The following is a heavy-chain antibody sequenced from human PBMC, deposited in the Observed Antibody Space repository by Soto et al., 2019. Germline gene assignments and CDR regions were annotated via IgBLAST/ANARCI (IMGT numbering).Heavy chain of an antibody. CDR3: AKVTTGDY. J-gene: IGHJ4*02. CDR2: ISYDGSNK. V-gene: IGHV3-30*18. D-gene: IGHD4-4*01. Sequence: QVQLVESGGGVVQPGRSLRLSCAASGFTFSSYGMHWVRQAPGKGLEWVAVISYDGSNKYYADSVKGRFTISRDNSKNTLYLQMNSLRAEDTAVYYCAKVTTGDYWGQGTLVTVSS. CDR1: GFTFSSYG.